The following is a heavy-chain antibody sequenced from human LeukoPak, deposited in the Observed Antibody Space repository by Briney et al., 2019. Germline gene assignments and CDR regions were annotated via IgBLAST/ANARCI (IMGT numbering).Heavy chain of an antibody. Sequence: GGSLRPSCAASGFTFSDYYMSWIRQAPGKGLEWVSYISSSGSTIYYADSVKGRFTISRDNAKNSLYLQMNSLRAEDTAVYYCARDAGYFSTDFDYWGQGTLVTVSS. D-gene: IGHD4-17*01. CDR3: ARDAGYFSTDFDY. J-gene: IGHJ4*02. CDR1: GFTFSDYY. CDR2: ISSSGSTI. V-gene: IGHV3-11*01.